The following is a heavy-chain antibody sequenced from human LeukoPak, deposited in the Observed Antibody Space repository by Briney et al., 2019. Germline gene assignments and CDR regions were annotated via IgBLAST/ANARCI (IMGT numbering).Heavy chain of an antibody. CDR1: GGSISSYY. V-gene: IGHV4-59*08. CDR2: IYYSGST. Sequence: PLETLSLTCTVSGGSISSYYWSWIRQPPGKGLEWIGYIYYSGSTNYNPSLKSRVTISVDTSKNHFSLKLSSVTAADTAVYYCARQRFGSAYWDNWFDPWGQGTLVTVSS. CDR3: ARQRFGSAYWDNWFDP. J-gene: IGHJ5*02. D-gene: IGHD3-3*01.